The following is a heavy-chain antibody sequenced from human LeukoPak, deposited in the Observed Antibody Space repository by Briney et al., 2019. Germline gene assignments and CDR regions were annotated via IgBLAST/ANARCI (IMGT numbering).Heavy chain of an antibody. CDR3: ARHKFYDSSNRLGNAFDI. Sequence: SETLSLTCTVSGGSISSGGYYWSWIRQPPGKGLEWIGYIYHSGSTYYNPSLKSRVTISVDTSKNQFSLKLSSVTAADTAVYYCARHKFYDSSNRLGNAFDIWGQGTMVTVSS. V-gene: IGHV4-61*08. CDR1: GGSISSGGYY. J-gene: IGHJ3*02. D-gene: IGHD3-22*01. CDR2: IYHSGST.